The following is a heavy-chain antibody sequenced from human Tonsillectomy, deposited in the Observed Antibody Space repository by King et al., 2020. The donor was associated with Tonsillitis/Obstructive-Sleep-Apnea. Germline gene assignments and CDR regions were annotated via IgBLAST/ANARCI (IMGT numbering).Heavy chain of an antibody. CDR1: GGSISSSSYY. J-gene: IGHJ4*02. V-gene: IGHV4-39*01. Sequence: LQLQESGPGLVKPSETLSLTCTVSGGSISSSSYYWGWIRQPPGKGLEWIGSIYYSGSTYYNPSLKSRVTISVDTSKNQFSLKLSSVTAADTAVYYCARLGSTVTTLGYFDYWGQGTLVTVSS. D-gene: IGHD4-11*01. CDR2: IYYSGST. CDR3: ARLGSTVTTLGYFDY.